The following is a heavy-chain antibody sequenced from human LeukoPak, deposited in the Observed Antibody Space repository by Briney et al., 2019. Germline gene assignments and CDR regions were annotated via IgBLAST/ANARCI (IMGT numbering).Heavy chain of an antibody. J-gene: IGHJ4*02. CDR1: GFTGSSNY. V-gene: IGHV3-66*02. CDR2: IYSGGST. CDR3: ARDVDFWSGYYPAD. D-gene: IGHD3-3*01. Sequence: GGSLRLSCAASGFTGSSNYMSWVRQAPGKGLEWVSVIYSGGSTYYADSVKGRFTISRDNSKNTLYLQMNSLRAEDTAVYYCARDVDFWSGYYPADWGQGTLVTVSS.